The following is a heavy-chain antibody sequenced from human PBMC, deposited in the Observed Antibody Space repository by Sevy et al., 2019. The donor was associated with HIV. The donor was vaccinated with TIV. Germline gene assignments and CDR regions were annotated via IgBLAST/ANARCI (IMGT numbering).Heavy chain of an antibody. D-gene: IGHD1-26*01. V-gene: IGHV3-15*01. CDR1: GFIFSNAW. CDR2: IKSNADGGTP. CDR3: GYSEYGYYYDY. Sequence: GGSLRLSCGASGFIFSNAWMSWVRQAPGKGLEWLGRIKSNADGGTPDYAAPVKGTFTISRDDSINTLYLQMNSLRTEDTAVYYCGYSEYGYYYDYWGQGTLVTVSS. J-gene: IGHJ4*02.